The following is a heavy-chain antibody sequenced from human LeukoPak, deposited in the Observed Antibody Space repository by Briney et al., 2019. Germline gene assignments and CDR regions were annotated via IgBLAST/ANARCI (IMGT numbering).Heavy chain of an antibody. CDR3: ARDYYY. D-gene: IGHD1-26*01. Sequence: SVKVSCKASGYTFTSYGISWVRQAPGQGLEWMGWISAYNGNTNYAQKFQGRVTIAADESTSTAYMELSSLRSEDTAVYYCARDYYYWGQGTLVTVSS. CDR1: GYTFTSYG. J-gene: IGHJ4*02. V-gene: IGHV1-18*01. CDR2: ISAYNGNT.